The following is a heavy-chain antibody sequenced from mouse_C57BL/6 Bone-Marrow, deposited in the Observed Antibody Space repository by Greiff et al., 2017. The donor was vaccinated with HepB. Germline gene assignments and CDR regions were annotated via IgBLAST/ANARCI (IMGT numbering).Heavy chain of an antibody. CDR1: GFTFTDYY. V-gene: IGHV7-3*01. D-gene: IGHD3-1*01. J-gene: IGHJ2*01. CDR3: ARTGIGDYFDY. Sequence: DVMLVESGGGLVQPGGSLSLSCAASGFTFTDYYMSWVRQPPGKALEWLGFIRNKANGYTTESSASVKGRFTISRDNSQSLLYLQMNALRAEDSATYYCARTGIGDYFDYWGQGTTLTVSS. CDR2: IRNKANGYTT.